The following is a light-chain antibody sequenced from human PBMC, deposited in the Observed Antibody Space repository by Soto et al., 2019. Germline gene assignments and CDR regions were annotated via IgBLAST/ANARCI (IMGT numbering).Light chain of an antibody. CDR2: DAF. J-gene: IGKJ5*01. CDR1: QSISTA. Sequence: TVLTQSPATLSLSPGERGTLSCRASQSISTALAWYQQRPGQAPRLLIDDAFNRATGIPARFSGSGSGTDFTLTISSLDPEDLAVDYCQQRNNWPITFGQGTRLEIK. CDR3: QQRNNWPIT. V-gene: IGKV3-11*01.